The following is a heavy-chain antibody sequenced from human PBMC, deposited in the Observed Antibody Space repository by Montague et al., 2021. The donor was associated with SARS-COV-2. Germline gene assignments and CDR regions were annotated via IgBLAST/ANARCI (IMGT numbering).Heavy chain of an antibody. Sequence: SETLSLTCTVSGASVGSSDWGWIRQSPGKGLEWIGYIYSVGSTDYNPSLKSRVSILRDTSKNQFSLKVRSVTAADTAVYYCARETMTADAFDIWGQGTMVTVSS. J-gene: IGHJ3*02. D-gene: IGHD1-14*01. CDR3: ARETMTADAFDI. V-gene: IGHV4-59*02. CDR2: IYSVGST. CDR1: GASVGSSD.